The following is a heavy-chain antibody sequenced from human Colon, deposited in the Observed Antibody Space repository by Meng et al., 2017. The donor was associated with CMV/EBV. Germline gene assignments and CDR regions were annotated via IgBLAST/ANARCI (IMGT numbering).Heavy chain of an antibody. J-gene: IGHJ4*02. Sequence: QVQRQEPGPRLVKPSETLSLTCTVSGGSISSPSYYWAWVRQPPGKGLEWIGSIYYTGGTFYSPSLKSRVTISIDTSKNHFSLKLNSVTAADTAMYYCTRETGGSSLAYWGQGILVTASS. V-gene: IGHV4-39*02. CDR2: IYYTGGT. CDR1: GGSISSPSYY. CDR3: TRETGGSSLAY. D-gene: IGHD6-13*01.